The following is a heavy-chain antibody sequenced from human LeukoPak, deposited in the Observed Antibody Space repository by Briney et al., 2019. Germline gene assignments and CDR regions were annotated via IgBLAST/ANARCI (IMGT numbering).Heavy chain of an antibody. D-gene: IGHD3-3*01. CDR3: AKTDNDFWSGLY. CDR2: ISYDGSNK. Sequence: PGRSLRLSCAASGFIFSNIGMHWIRQAPGKGLEWVAAISYDGSNKYYADSVKGRFTISRDNSKNTLYLYLNSLRADDAAVYYCAKTDNDFWSGLYWGQGTLVTVSS. V-gene: IGHV3-30*18. CDR1: GFIFSNIG. J-gene: IGHJ4*02.